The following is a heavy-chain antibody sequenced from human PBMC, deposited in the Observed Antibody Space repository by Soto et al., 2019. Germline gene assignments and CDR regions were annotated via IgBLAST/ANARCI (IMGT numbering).Heavy chain of an antibody. CDR2: IIPIFGTA. Sequence: QVQLVQSGAEVKKPGSSVKVSCKASGGTFSSYAISWVRQAPGQGLEWMGGIIPIFGTANYAQKFQGRVTFTADKSTSTAYMELSSLRSEDTAVYYCAGDIGYSSSWNYYFDYWGQGTLVTVSS. D-gene: IGHD6-13*01. V-gene: IGHV1-69*06. J-gene: IGHJ4*02. CDR1: GGTFSSYA. CDR3: AGDIGYSSSWNYYFDY.